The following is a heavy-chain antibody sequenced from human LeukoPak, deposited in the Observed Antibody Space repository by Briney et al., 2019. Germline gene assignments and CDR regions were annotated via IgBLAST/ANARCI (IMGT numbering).Heavy chain of an antibody. Sequence: PSETLSLTCAVYGGSFSGYYWSWIRQPPGKGPEWIGEINHSGSTNYNPSLKSRVTISVDTSKNQFSLKLSSVTAADTAVYYCARVRSRVPAVYWFDPWGQGTLVTVSS. CDR2: INHSGST. CDR3: ARVRSRVPAVYWFDP. V-gene: IGHV4-34*01. CDR1: GGSFSGYY. J-gene: IGHJ5*02. D-gene: IGHD2-2*01.